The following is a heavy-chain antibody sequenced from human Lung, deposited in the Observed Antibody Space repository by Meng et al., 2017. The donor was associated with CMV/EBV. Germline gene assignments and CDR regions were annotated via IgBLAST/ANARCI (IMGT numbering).Heavy chain of an antibody. V-gene: IGHV3-33*01. Sequence: QVRLVESGGGVVQPGTSLRLPCAASGFNFNTYAMHWVRQAPGKGREWVAMLWYDGTNKDYADSVKGRFTISRDNSKNTVYLQMDSLRADDTAIYYCARVLKEDYFDYWGQGTLVTVSS. CDR1: GFNFNTYA. CDR3: ARVLKEDYFDY. J-gene: IGHJ4*02. CDR2: LWYDGTNK.